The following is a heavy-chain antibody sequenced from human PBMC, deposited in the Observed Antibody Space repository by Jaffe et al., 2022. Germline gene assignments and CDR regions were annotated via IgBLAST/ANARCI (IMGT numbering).Heavy chain of an antibody. Sequence: QITLKESGPTLVQPTQTLTLTCTFSGFSLSTGGVGVGWVRQPPGKALEWLALIYWNDDKRNSPSLQSRLTITKDTSKNQVVLTMTNMDPVDTATYYCVYSMFCGGGSCYSSHGSFDIWGQGTMVTVSS. J-gene: IGHJ3*02. V-gene: IGHV2-5*01. CDR3: VYSMFCGGGSCYSSHGSFDI. D-gene: IGHD2-15*01. CDR2: IYWNDDK. CDR1: GFSLSTGGVG.